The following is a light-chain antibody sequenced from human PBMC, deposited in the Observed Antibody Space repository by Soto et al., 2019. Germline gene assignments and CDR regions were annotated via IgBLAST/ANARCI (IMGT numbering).Light chain of an antibody. CDR3: QQFSSYPLT. J-gene: IGKJ4*01. V-gene: IGKV3-20*01. Sequence: EIVLTQSPGTLSLSPGERATLSCRASQSVGSNYLSWYQQKPGQAPRLIIYAASNRATGIPDRFSGSASGTGFTLTISRLEPEDFAVYYCQQFSSYPLTFGGGTKVDIK. CDR1: QSVGSNY. CDR2: AAS.